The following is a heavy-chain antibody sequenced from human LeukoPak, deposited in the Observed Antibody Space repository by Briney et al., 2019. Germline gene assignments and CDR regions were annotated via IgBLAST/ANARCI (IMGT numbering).Heavy chain of an antibody. CDR2: VYYSGST. CDR1: GGSVSGYY. D-gene: IGHD2-15*01. Sequence: TETLSLTCVVSGGSVSGYYWGWIRQPPGRGLEWLGYVYYSGSTNYNPSFKSRITISVDTSRNQFSLQLSSVTAADTAVYYCARIHRYCSGGACYVLDNWGQGTLVAVSS. CDR3: ARIHRYCSGGACYVLDN. J-gene: IGHJ4*02. V-gene: IGHV4-59*02.